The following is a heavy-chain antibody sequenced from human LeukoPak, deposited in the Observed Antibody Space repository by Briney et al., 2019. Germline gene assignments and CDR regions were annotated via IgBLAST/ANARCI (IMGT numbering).Heavy chain of an antibody. V-gene: IGHV1-2*02. D-gene: IGHD2-15*01. Sequence: ASVKVSCKASGYTFNDYYIHWVRQAPGQGLEWMGWINPNSGGTNYAQKFQGRVTMTRDTSISTAYMELSRLRSDDTAVYYCARDSCSGGSCYSHFDYWGQGTLVTVSS. CDR1: GYTFNDYY. J-gene: IGHJ4*02. CDR2: INPNSGGT. CDR3: ARDSCSGGSCYSHFDY.